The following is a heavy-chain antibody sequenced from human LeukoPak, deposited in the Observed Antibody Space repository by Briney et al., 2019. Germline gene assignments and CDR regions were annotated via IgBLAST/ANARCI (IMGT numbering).Heavy chain of an antibody. V-gene: IGHV1-18*01. D-gene: IGHD6-13*01. Sequence: GASVKVSCEASGYTFTSYGISWVRQAPGQGLEWMGWISAYNGNTNYAQKLQGRVTMTTDTSTSTAYMELRSLRSDDTAVYYCARDASRVAAAGHFIFQHWGQGTLVTVSS. CDR1: GYTFTSYG. CDR3: ARDASRVAAAGHFIFQH. CDR2: ISAYNGNT. J-gene: IGHJ1*01.